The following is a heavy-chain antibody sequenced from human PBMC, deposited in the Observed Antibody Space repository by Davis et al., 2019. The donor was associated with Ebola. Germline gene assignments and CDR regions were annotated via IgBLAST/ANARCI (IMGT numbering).Heavy chain of an antibody. CDR1: GGSISSSSYY. Sequence: PSETLSLTCTVSGGSISSSSYYWGWIRQPPGKGLEWIGSIYYSGSTYYNPSLKSRVTISVDTSKNQFSLKLSSVTAADTAVYYCARGSPHPFDYWGQGTLVTVSS. CDR2: IYYSGST. CDR3: ARGSPHPFDY. J-gene: IGHJ4*02. V-gene: IGHV4-39*07.